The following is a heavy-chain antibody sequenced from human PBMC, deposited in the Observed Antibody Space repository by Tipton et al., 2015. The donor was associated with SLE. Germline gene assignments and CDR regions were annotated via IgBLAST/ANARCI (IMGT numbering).Heavy chain of an antibody. CDR2: VSGSGVDP. CDR1: GFNFDNYG. CDR3: AKDPQIPSIAVAGCDY. D-gene: IGHD6-19*01. J-gene: IGHJ4*02. Sequence: SLRLSCAASGFNFDNYGMSWVRQAPGKGLEWVSAVSGSGVDPYYADSVKGRFTISRDNSKNTLHLQMNSLRAEDTAVYFCAKDPQIPSIAVAGCDYWGQGDMVTVSS. V-gene: IGHV3-23*01.